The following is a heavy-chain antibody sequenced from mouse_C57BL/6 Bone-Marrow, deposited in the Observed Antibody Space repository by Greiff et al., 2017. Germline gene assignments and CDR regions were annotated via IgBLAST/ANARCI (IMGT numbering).Heavy chain of an antibody. J-gene: IGHJ2*01. CDR3: TTGTTDYFDY. D-gene: IGHD1-1*01. CDR2: IDPENGDT. CDR1: GFNIKDDY. V-gene: IGHV14-4*01. Sequence: EVQLQESGAELVRPGASVKLSCTASGFNIKDDYMHWVQQRPEQGLEWIGWIDPENGDTEYASKFQGKATITADTSSNAAYLQLSSLTSEDTAVYYCTTGTTDYFDYWGQGTTLTVSS.